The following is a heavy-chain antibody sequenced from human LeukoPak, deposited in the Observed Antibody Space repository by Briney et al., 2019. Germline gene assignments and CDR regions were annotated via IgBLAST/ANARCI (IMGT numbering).Heavy chain of an antibody. CDR1: GFTFSSYA. D-gene: IGHD1-14*01. CDR3: AKPARTDYVDY. J-gene: IGHJ4*02. CDR2: ISASGGST. Sequence: GGSLRLSCAASGFTFSSYAMSWVRQAPKKGLEWVSAISASGGSTNYADSVKGRVTISRDNSKNTLYLQMNSLRAEDTAVYYCAKPARTDYVDYWGQGTLVTVSS. V-gene: IGHV3-23*01.